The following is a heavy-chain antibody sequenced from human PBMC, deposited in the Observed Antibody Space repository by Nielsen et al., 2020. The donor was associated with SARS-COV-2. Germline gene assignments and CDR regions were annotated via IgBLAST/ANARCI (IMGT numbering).Heavy chain of an antibody. CDR2: INPSGGST. V-gene: IGHV1-46*01. D-gene: IGHD3-3*01. Sequence: WVRQAPGQGLEWMGIINPSGGSTSYAQKFQGRVTMTRDTSTSTVYMELSSLRSEDTAVYYCARDPASYYDFWNGYYAGFDPWGQGTLVTVSS. CDR3: ARDPASYYDFWNGYYAGFDP. J-gene: IGHJ5*02.